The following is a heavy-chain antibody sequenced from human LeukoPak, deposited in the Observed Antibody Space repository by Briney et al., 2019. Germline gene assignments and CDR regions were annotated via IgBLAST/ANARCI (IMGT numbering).Heavy chain of an antibody. D-gene: IGHD3-10*01. J-gene: IGHJ2*01. CDR3: ARDRGPSTRFDL. CDR2: IYYSGST. CDR1: GGSVSSGSYY. Sequence: SETLSLTCTVSGGSVSSGSYYWSWIRQPPGKGLEWIGYIYYSGSTNYKPSLKSRVTISVDTSKNQFSLKLSSVTAADTAVYYCARDRGPSTRFDLWGRGTLVTVSS. V-gene: IGHV4-61*01.